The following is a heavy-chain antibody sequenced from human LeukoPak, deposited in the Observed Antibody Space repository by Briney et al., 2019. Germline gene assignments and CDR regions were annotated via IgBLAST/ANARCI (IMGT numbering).Heavy chain of an antibody. J-gene: IGHJ4*02. CDR1: GFTLSKAW. CDR2: IKRKTDGGTT. Sequence: PGGSLRLSCAASGFTLSKAWMTWVRQAPGKGLEWVGRIKRKTDGGTTDYAAPVKGRFTISRDDSKNTLYLQMNSLKTEDTAVYYCTTDLTGYYFFDYWGQGTLVTVSS. CDR3: TTDLTGYYFFDY. V-gene: IGHV3-15*01. D-gene: IGHD3-9*01.